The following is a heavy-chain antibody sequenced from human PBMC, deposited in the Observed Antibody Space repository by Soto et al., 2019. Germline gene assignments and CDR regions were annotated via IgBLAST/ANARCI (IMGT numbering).Heavy chain of an antibody. CDR1: GGSISSYY. D-gene: IGHD3-10*01. CDR3: ARRWGGTFDF. CDR2: IYYSGST. Sequence: SETLSLTCTVSGGSISSYYWSWIRQPPGKGLEWIGYIYYSGSTNYNPSLKSRVTISVDTSKNQFSLKLNSVSAADTAVYYCARRWGGTFDFWGRRTMVSVSS. V-gene: IGHV4-59*08. J-gene: IGHJ3*01.